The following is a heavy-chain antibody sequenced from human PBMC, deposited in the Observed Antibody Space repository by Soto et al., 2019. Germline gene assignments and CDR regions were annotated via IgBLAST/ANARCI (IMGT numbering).Heavy chain of an antibody. V-gene: IGHV3-30*18. Sequence: QVQLVESGGGVVQPGWSRRLSCAASGFTFSAYGMHWVRQAPGRGLEWVATTSFDGGSKHYADSVKGRFVIFRDNSQNTLSLQMNSVRPEDTALYYCVKDSFPSGSYGVCDHWGQGSLVTVSS. CDR2: TSFDGGSK. D-gene: IGHD3-10*01. CDR1: GFTFSAYG. CDR3: VKDSFPSGSYGVCDH. J-gene: IGHJ4*02.